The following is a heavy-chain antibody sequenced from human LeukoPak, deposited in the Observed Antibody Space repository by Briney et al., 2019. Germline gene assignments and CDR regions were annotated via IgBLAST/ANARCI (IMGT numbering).Heavy chain of an antibody. V-gene: IGHV1-69*13. CDR2: IIPIFGTA. J-gene: IGHJ5*02. Sequence: SVKVSCKASGGTFISYAISWVRQAPGQGLEWMGGIIPIFGTANYAQKFQGRVTITADESTSTAYMELSSLRSEDTAVYYCARGERRDFWSGYPFDPWGQGTLVTVSS. CDR3: ARGERRDFWSGYPFDP. CDR1: GGTFISYA. D-gene: IGHD3-3*01.